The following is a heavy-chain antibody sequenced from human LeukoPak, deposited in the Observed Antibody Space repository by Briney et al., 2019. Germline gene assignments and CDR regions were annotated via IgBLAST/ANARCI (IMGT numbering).Heavy chain of an antibody. V-gene: IGHV3-7*01. Sequence: GGSLRLSCAASGFPFNSYWMSWVRQAPGRGLEWVANIKEDGSEKFYVDSVKGRFTISRDNAKNSLFLQMTSLRAEDTALYYCAPEVWELQGASDIWGQGTMVAVSS. D-gene: IGHD1-26*01. CDR1: GFPFNSYW. CDR2: IKEDGSEK. J-gene: IGHJ3*02. CDR3: APEVWELQGASDI.